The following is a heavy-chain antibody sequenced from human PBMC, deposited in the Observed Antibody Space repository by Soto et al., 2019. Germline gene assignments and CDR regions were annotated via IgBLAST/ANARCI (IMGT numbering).Heavy chain of an antibody. J-gene: IGHJ5*02. V-gene: IGHV4-59*01. CDR1: GVSISSYY. D-gene: IGHD2-2*01. CDR2: VYYSGST. Sequence: PSETLSLTCTVSGVSISSYYWSWIRQSPGKGLEWIASVYYSGSTKYNPSLKSRVTMSADTSKNQFSLRLTSVIAADTAVYYCARDLTRENWFDPWGRATLVTVS. CDR3: ARDLTRENWFDP.